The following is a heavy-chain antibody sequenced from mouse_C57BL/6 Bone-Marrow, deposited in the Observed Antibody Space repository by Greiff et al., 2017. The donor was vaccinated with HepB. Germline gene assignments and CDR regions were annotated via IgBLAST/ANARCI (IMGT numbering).Heavy chain of an antibody. D-gene: IGHD1-1*01. V-gene: IGHV14-4*01. CDR1: GFNIKDDY. CDR3: TTRTNGRLPRSHYAMDY. J-gene: IGHJ4*01. Sequence: EVQLQQSGAELVRPGASVKLSCTASGFNIKDDYMHWVKQRPEQGLEWIGWIDPENGDTEYASKFQGKATITADTSSNTAYLQLSSLTSEDTAVYYCTTRTNGRLPRSHYAMDYWCQGTSVTVSS. CDR2: IDPENGDT.